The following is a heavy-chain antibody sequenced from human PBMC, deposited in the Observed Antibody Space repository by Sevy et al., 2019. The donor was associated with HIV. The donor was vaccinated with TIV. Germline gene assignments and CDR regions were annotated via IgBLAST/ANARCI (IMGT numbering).Heavy chain of an antibody. V-gene: IGHV4-31*03. CDR1: GGSISSGGYY. D-gene: IGHD2-2*01. Sequence: SETLSLTCTVSGGSISSGGYYWSWIRQHPGKGLEWIGYIYYSGSTYYNPSLKSRVTISVDTSKNQFSLKLSSVTAADTAVYYCARDRAVPAAKRGNWFDPWGQGTLVTVSS. CDR2: IYYSGST. CDR3: ARDRAVPAAKRGNWFDP. J-gene: IGHJ5*02.